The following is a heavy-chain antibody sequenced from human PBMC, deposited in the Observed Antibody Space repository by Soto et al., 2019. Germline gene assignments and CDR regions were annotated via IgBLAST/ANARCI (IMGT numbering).Heavy chain of an antibody. J-gene: IGHJ4*02. V-gene: IGHV4-31*03. CDR3: ARGRGYSYGPYYFDY. CDR2: IYYSGTT. D-gene: IGHD5-18*01. CDR1: GGSISSEGYY. Sequence: SETLSLTCTVSGGSISSEGYYWSWFRQLPGKGLEWIGDIYYSGTTYHNPSLRSRLTISGDASKNQFSLKLSSVTAADTALYYCARGRGYSYGPYYFDYWGQGTLVTVS.